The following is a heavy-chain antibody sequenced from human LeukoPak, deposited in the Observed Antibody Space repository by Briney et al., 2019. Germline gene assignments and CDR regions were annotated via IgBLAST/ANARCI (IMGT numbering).Heavy chain of an antibody. CDR1: GFTFSTSG. V-gene: IGHV3-30*02. CDR3: AKGPLRGVTKGPIDF. Sequence: PGGSLRLSCVASGFTFSTSGIHWVRQSPGKGLDWVAFIRNDGNKKNYADSVKGRFTISRDNSKNTLYLQMNSLRAEDTAIYYCAKGPLRGVTKGPIDFWGQGTLVTVSS. J-gene: IGHJ4*02. D-gene: IGHD3-10*01. CDR2: IRNDGNKK.